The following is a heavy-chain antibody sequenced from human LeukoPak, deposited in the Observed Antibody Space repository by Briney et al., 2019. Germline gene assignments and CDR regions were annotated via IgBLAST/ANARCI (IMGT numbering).Heavy chain of an antibody. CDR1: GYTFTSYG. Sequence: ASVKVSCKASGYTFTSYGISWVRQAPGQGLEWMGWISAYNGNTNYAQKLQGRVTMTTDTSTSTAHMELRSLRSDDTAVYYCARGPTPLMDIYYYYMDVWGKGTTVTVSS. D-gene: IGHD2-8*01. CDR2: ISAYNGNT. J-gene: IGHJ6*03. CDR3: ARGPTPLMDIYYYYMDV. V-gene: IGHV1-18*01.